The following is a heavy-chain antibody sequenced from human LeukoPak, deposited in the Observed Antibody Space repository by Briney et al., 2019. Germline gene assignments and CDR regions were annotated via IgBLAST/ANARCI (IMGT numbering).Heavy chain of an antibody. CDR1: EFSVGSNY. J-gene: IGHJ4*02. CDR2: IYSGGST. D-gene: IGHD3-10*01. Sequence: GGSLRLSCAASEFSVGSNYMTWVRQAPGKGLEWVSLIYSGGSTYYADSVKGRFTISRDNSKNTLYLQMNSLRAEDTAVYYCARGYGSALFDYWGQGTLVTVSS. V-gene: IGHV3-66*01. CDR3: ARGYGSALFDY.